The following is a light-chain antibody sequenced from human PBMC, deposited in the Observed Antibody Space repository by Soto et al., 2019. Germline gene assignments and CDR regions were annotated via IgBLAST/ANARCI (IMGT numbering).Light chain of an antibody. CDR1: QSVSSN. V-gene: IGKV3D-15*01. CDR2: GAS. CDR3: QQYNNWPPLT. J-gene: IGKJ4*01. Sequence: EIVMTQSPATMPVSPEERATLSCRASQSVSSNLAWYQQKPGQAPRPLIYGASIRATGIPARFSGSGSGTEFTLTISSLQSEDFAVYYCQQYNNWPPLTFGGGTKVEIK.